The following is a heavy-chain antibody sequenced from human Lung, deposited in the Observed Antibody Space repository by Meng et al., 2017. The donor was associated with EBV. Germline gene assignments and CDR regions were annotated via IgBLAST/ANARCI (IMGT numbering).Heavy chain of an antibody. V-gene: IGHV1-18*01. CDR2: ISCYNGDT. D-gene: IGHD6-19*01. CDR1: GYTFTPQG. CDR3: ARDPSNTSGRYAYFDY. Sequence: QLVQSGAWVRQPGASVRVSFKASGYTFTPQGISWIRQAPGQGLEWMGWISCYNGDTNYAQKLQGRVTMTTDTSTNTAYMDLRSLRSDDTAVYYCARDPSNTSGRYAYFDYWGQGTLVTVSS. J-gene: IGHJ4*02.